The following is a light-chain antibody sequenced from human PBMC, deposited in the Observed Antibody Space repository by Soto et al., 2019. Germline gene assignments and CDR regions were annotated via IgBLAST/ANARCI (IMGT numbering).Light chain of an antibody. J-gene: IGKJ5*01. CDR2: GAS. CDR3: QQYTNWPPNT. CDR1: QRVYSN. Sequence: ERLMPQSPDTLSVAPGESATLSCRASQRVYSNLAWYQQRPGQAPRLLIYGASTRATGVPARFSGRGSGTEFTLTISSLQSEDFAVYYCQQYTNWPPNTFGQGTRLEIK. V-gene: IGKV3-15*01.